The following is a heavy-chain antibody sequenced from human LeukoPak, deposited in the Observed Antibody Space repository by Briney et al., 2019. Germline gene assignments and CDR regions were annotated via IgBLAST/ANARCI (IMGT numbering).Heavy chain of an antibody. CDR2: IRFDGSSP. J-gene: IGHJ4*02. CDR3: AKPPPYYSASSPFDY. CDR1: GFTFSSYE. V-gene: IGHV3-30*02. D-gene: IGHD3-22*01. Sequence: GGSLRLSCAASGFTFSSYEMNWVRQAPGKGLEWVAFIRFDGSSPNYADSVKGRFTISRDNSNETLHLQLNSLRPEDTAVYHCAKPPPYYSASSPFDYWGRGTLVTVSS.